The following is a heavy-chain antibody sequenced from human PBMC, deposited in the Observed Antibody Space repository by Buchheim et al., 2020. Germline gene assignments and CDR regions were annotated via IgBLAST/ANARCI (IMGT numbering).Heavy chain of an antibody. V-gene: IGHV3-7*01. CDR2: IKQDGSEK. D-gene: IGHD3-10*01. CDR1: GFTFSSYW. Sequence: EVQLVESGGGLVQPGGSLRLSCAASGFTFSSYWMSWVRQAPGKGLEWVANIKQDGSEKYYVDSVKGRFTISRDNAKNSLYLQMNSLRAEDTAVYYCARDSGYYGSGSYYIPYYGMDVWGQGTT. CDR3: ARDSGYYGSGSYYIPYYGMDV. J-gene: IGHJ6*02.